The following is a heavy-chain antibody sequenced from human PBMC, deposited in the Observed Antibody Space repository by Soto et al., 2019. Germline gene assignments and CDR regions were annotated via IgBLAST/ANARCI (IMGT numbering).Heavy chain of an antibody. CDR1: GGSISSSSYY. V-gene: IGHV4-39*01. D-gene: IGHD6-19*01. Sequence: SETLSLTCTVSGGSISSSSYYWGWIRQPPGKGLEWIGSIYYSGSTYYNPSLKSRVTISVDTSKNQFSLKLSSVTAADTAVYYCAIAVIPQYGMDVWGQGTTVTVSS. CDR3: AIAVIPQYGMDV. J-gene: IGHJ6*02. CDR2: IYYSGST.